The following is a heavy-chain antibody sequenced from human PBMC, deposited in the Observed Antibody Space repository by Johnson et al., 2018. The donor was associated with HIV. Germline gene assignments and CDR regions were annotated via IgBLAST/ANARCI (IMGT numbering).Heavy chain of an antibody. CDR3: AKDEAQTLASAGRDAFDI. V-gene: IGHV3-30*02. D-gene: IGHD6-13*01. CDR2: IRYDGDNQ. Sequence: QVQLVESGGGVVQPGTSLRLSCAASGFTFTSFAMHWVRQAPGKGLEWVAFIRYDGDNQYYGDSVKGRFTISRDNSKNTLYLQMNGLRPEDTAVYYCAKDEAQTLASAGRDAFDIWGQGTMVTVSS. CDR1: GFTFTSFA. J-gene: IGHJ3*02.